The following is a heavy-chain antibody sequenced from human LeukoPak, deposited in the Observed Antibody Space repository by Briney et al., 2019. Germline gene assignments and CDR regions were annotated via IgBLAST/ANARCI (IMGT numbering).Heavy chain of an antibody. V-gene: IGHV3-21*01. CDR3: ARRASSSWYVDY. J-gene: IGHJ4*02. D-gene: IGHD6-13*01. Sequence: GRSLRLSCAASGFTFSSYGMHWVRQAPGKGLEWVSSISSSSSYIYYADSVKGRFTISRDNAKNSLYLQMNSLRAEDTAVYYCARRASSSWYVDYWGQGTLVTVSS. CDR2: ISSSSSYI. CDR1: GFTFSSYG.